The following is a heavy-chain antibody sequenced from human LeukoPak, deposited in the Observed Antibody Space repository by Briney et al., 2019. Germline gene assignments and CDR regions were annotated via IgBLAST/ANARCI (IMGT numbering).Heavy chain of an antibody. D-gene: IGHD6-19*01. J-gene: IGHJ4*02. V-gene: IGHV1-69*05. CDR2: IIPIFGTA. CDR3: ERDPGYSSGWYEGYFDY. Sequence: SVKVSCKASGGTFSSYAISWVRQAPGQGLEWMGRIIPIFGTANYAQKFQGRVTITTDESTSTAYMELSSLRSEDTAVYYCERDPGYSSGWYEGYFDYWGQGTLVTVSS. CDR1: GGTFSSYA.